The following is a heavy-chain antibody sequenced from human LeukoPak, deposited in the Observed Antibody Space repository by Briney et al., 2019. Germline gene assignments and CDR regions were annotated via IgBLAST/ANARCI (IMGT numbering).Heavy chain of an antibody. J-gene: IGHJ2*01. V-gene: IGHV3-11*01. CDR3: ARESGGSWYKYFDL. CDR1: GFTFSDYY. CDR2: ISSSGSTI. D-gene: IGHD6-13*01. Sequence: PGGSLRLSCAASGFTFSDYYMSWIRQAPGKGLEWVSYISSSGSTIYYADSVEGRFTISRDNAKNSLYLQMNSLRAEDTAVYYCARESGGSWYKYFDLWGRGTLVTVSS.